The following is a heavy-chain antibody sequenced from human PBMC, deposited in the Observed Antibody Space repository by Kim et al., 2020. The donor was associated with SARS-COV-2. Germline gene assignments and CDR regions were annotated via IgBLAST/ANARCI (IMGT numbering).Heavy chain of an antibody. D-gene: IGHD2-2*02. CDR1: GYTFTSHS. Sequence: ASVKVSCKASGYTFTSHSIHWVRQAPGQRLEWMGWINAGNGHTKYSQRFQGRITITRDTSASTVYMELSSLRSEDTAVYYCAFLYVDATFIRDYWGQGTLVTVSS. CDR3: AFLYVDATFIRDY. V-gene: IGHV1-3*01. CDR2: INAGNGHT. J-gene: IGHJ4*02.